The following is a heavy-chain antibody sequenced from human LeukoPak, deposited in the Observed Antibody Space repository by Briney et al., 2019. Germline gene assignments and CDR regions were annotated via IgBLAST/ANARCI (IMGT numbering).Heavy chain of an antibody. J-gene: IGHJ4*02. CDR3: TRQDLTGTGRGFFNY. D-gene: IGHD7-27*01. V-gene: IGHV4-39*01. Sequence: GSLRLSCAASGFTFSSYAMSWVRQPPGKGLEWIGTIYFSGTTYYNPPLKSRITMSIDTSKKQFSLRLNSVTAADTAIYFCTRQDLTGTGRGFFNYWGQGNLVTVSS. CDR2: IYFSGTT. CDR1: GFTFSSYA.